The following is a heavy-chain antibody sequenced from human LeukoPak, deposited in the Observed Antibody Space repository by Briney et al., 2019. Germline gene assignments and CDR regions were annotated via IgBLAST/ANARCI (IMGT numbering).Heavy chain of an antibody. J-gene: IGHJ4*02. CDR3: AKDHHNRNGRNY. CDR2: MSIDGSNK. V-gene: IGHV3-30*04. CDR1: GFTFSSYD. Sequence: GGSQRLFCAASGFTFSSYDMHWVRQARGRGREGVVVMSIDGSNKYYADSVKSRFTISRDNSKNTLYLQMTSLTIEDTAVYYCAKDHHNRNGRNYWGQGTLVTVSS. D-gene: IGHD1-1*01.